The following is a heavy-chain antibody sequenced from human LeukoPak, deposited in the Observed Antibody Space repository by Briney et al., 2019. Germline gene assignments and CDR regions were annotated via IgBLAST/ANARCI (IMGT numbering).Heavy chain of an antibody. D-gene: IGHD3-3*02. CDR3: ARDSTGYWYFDL. CDR2: FYSGGDT. J-gene: IGHJ2*01. Sequence: RPGGSLRLSCAVSAFTDSSNHMSWVRQAPGKGLEWVSVFYSGGDTHYADSVKGRFTISRDNSKNTLYLHMNSPRAEDTAVYYCARDSTGYWYFDLWGRGTLVSVSS. V-gene: IGHV3-53*01. CDR1: AFTDSSNH.